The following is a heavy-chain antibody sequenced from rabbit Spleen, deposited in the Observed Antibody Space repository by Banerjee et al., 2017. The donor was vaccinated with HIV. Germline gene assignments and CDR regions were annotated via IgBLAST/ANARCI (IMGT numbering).Heavy chain of an antibody. CDR2: IPAGSSGST. D-gene: IGHD2-1*01. CDR3: ARGFYTYDDYVNFYGYYFNL. Sequence: QEQLEESGGDLVKPEGSLTLTCTASGFSFSSDAWIYWVRQAPGKGLEWIACIPAGSSGSTYYASWAKGRFTNSKTSSTTMTLQGTSLTAAETATYFCARGFYTYDDYVNFYGYYFNLWGQGTLVTVS. CDR1: GFSFSSDAW. V-gene: IGHV1S45*01. J-gene: IGHJ4*01.